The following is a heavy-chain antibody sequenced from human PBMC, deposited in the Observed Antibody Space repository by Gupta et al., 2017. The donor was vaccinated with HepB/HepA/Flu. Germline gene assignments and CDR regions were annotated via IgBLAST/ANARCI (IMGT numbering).Heavy chain of an antibody. Sequence: HLAESGGDLVQPGRSLRVSCEASGFTFKNYSMFWIRQAPGKGLEWVAAISFDEKNKYHADSVRGRFIISRDNSKNALYLQMDNLRREDTAIFYCAGSPDWYDVRLDSWGQGTLVTDS. CDR1: GFTFKNYS. V-gene: IGHV3-30*14. J-gene: IGHJ4*02. CDR3: AGSPDWYDVRLDS. D-gene: IGHD1-1*01. CDR2: ISFDEKNK.